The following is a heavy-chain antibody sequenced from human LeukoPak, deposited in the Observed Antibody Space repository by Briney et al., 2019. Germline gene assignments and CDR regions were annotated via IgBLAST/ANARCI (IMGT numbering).Heavy chain of an antibody. V-gene: IGHV3-9*01. CDR2: ISWNSGSI. CDR1: GFTFSSYA. CDR3: AKDIEDY. J-gene: IGHJ4*02. Sequence: PGGSLRLSCAASGFTFSSYAVSWVRQAPGKGLEWVSGISWNSGSIGYADSVKGRFTISRDNAKNSLYLQMNSLRAEDTALYYCAKDIEDYWGQGTLVTVSS.